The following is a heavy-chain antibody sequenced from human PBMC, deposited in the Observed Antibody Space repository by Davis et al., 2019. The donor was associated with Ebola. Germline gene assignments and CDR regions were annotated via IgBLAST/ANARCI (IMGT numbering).Heavy chain of an antibody. J-gene: IGHJ6*03. CDR1: GYTFTSYY. D-gene: IGHD3-10*01. Sequence: ASVKVSCKASGYTFTSYYMHWVRQAPGQGLEWMGIINPSGGSTSYAQKFQGRVTMTRDTSTSTVYMELSSLRSEDTAVYYCARVGVPGYYYYYMDVWGKGTTVTVSS. V-gene: IGHV1-46*01. CDR2: INPSGGST. CDR3: ARVGVPGYYYYYMDV.